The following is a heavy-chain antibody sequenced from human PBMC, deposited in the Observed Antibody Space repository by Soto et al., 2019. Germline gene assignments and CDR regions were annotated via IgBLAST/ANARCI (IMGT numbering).Heavy chain of an antibody. CDR2: ISYDGGKK. D-gene: IGHD5-12*01. CDR3: ARDKCLRRDGYNPIDY. Sequence: PGGPLRLSCAASGFILSSYGMHWVSQAPGKGLEWVAAISYDGGKKYYADSVKGRFTISRDNAKSSLYLQMNDLRAEDTAVYYYARDKCLRRDGYNPIDYWGEGTLVTVCS. J-gene: IGHJ4*02. CDR1: GFILSSYG. V-gene: IGHV3-30*03.